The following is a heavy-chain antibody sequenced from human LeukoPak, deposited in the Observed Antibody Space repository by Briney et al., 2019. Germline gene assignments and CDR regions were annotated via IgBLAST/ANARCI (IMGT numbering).Heavy chain of an antibody. V-gene: IGHV4-39*07. D-gene: IGHD6-13*01. CDR3: ARGGDTSSWYAWFDP. CDR2: IYYSGST. J-gene: IGHJ5*02. Sequence: SETLSLTCTVSGGSISSSSYYWGWIRQPPGKGLEWIGSIYYSGSTYYNPSLKSRVTISVDTSKNQFSLKLSSVTAADTAMYYCARGGDTSSWYAWFDPWGQGTLVTVSS. CDR1: GGSISSSSYY.